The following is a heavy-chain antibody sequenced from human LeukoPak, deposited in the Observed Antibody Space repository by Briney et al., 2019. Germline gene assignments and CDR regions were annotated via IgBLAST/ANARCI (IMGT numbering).Heavy chain of an antibody. CDR3: ARDRDMAVALAFDY. D-gene: IGHD6-19*01. CDR2: VSAHNGNT. Sequence: ASVKVSCKASGYTFTSYGISWVRQAPGHGLEWMGWVSAHNGNTNYAQKFQGRVTMTTDTSTSTAYMELRSLRSDDTAVYYCARDRDMAVALAFDYWGQGSLVTVSS. J-gene: IGHJ4*02. V-gene: IGHV1-18*01. CDR1: GYTFTSYG.